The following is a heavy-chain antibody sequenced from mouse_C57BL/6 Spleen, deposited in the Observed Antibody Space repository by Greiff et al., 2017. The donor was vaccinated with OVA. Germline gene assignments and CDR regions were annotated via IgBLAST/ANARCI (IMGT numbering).Heavy chain of an antibody. CDR3: ARDEGTRGYFDY. V-gene: IGHV5-16*01. CDR2: INYDGSST. CDR1: GFTFSDYY. J-gene: IGHJ2*01. D-gene: IGHD3-3*01. Sequence: DVHLVESEGGLVQPGSSMKLSCTASGFTFSDYYMAWVRQVPEKGLEWVANINYDGSSTYYLDSLKSRFIISRDNAKNILYLQMSSLKSEDTATYYCARDEGTRGYFDYWGQGTTLTVSS.